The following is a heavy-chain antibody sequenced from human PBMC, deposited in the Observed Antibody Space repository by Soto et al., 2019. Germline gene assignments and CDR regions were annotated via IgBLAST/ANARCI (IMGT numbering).Heavy chain of an antibody. Sequence: XGSLRLSCAASGFIFNKYAMNWVRQAPGKGLEWVSAITSSGDTTDYAEFVRGRFTISRDNSINALYLHMRSLRPEDTAVYYCAHPRGYGVFDAVDIWGQGTMVTVSS. D-gene: IGHD4-17*01. CDR1: GFIFNKYA. J-gene: IGHJ3*02. CDR3: AHPRGYGVFDAVDI. V-gene: IGHV3-23*01. CDR2: ITSSGDTT.